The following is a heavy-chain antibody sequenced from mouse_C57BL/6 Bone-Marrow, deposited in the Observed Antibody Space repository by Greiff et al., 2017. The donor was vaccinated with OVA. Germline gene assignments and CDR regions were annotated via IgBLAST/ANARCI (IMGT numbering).Heavy chain of an antibody. J-gene: IGHJ2*01. V-gene: IGHV3-8*01. CDR3: ARARYYYGSSYYFDY. D-gene: IGHD1-1*01. CDR1: GYSITSDY. Sequence: EVKLQESGPGLAKPSQTLSLTCSATGYSITSDYWNWIRKFPGNKLEYMGYISYSGSTYYNPSLKSRISITRDTSKNQYYLQLNSVTTEDTATYYCARARYYYGSSYYFDYWGQGTTLTVSS. CDR2: ISYSGST.